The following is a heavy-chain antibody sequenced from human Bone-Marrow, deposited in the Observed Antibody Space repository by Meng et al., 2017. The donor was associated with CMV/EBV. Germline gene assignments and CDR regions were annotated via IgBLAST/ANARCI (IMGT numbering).Heavy chain of an antibody. Sequence: SSGSYYWSWIRQPPGKGLEWIGYICYSGSTNYNPSLKSRVTISVDTSKNQFSLKLSSVTAADTAVYYCARDRGRRRSSTSNNWFDPWGQGTLVTVSS. CDR1: SSGSYY. V-gene: IGHV4-61*01. CDR2: ICYSGST. CDR3: ARDRGRRRSSTSNNWFDP. D-gene: IGHD2-2*01. J-gene: IGHJ5*02.